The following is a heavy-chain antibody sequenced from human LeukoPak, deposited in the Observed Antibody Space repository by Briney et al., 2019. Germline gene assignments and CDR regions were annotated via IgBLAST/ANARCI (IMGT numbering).Heavy chain of an antibody. V-gene: IGHV1-46*01. CDR3: ARDLPGDGYNYGPGY. J-gene: IGHJ4*02. Sequence: GASVKVSCKASGYTFTSYYMHWVRQAPGQGLEWMGIINPSGGSTSYAQKFQGRVTMTRDMSTSTVYMELSSLRSEDTAVYYCARDLPGDGYNYGPGYWGQGTLVTVSS. CDR1: GYTFTSYY. D-gene: IGHD5-24*01. CDR2: INPSGGST.